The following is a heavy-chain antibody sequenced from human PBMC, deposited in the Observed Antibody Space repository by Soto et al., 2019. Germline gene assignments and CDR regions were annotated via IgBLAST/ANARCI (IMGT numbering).Heavy chain of an antibody. CDR3: AKRDTHGISPPTVGGNYNYYGMDV. CDR1: GFMFSNYA. D-gene: IGHD5-18*01. J-gene: IGHJ6*02. Sequence: EVQLLESGGGLVQPGGSLRLSCAASGFMFSNYAMGWVRQAPGRGLEWVSAITGSGGGTYYADSVKGRVTVSRDTSKNAPYLHMHSLRAEDTAIFFCAKRDTHGISPPTVGGNYNYYGMDVWGQGTRVTV. V-gene: IGHV3-23*01. CDR2: ITGSGGGT.